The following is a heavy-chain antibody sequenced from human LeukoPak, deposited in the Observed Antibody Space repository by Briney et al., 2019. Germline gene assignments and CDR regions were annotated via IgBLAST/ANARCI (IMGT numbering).Heavy chain of an antibody. V-gene: IGHV3-11*01. CDR1: GFTFSDYY. Sequence: PGGSLRLSCAASGFTFSDYYMSWIRQAPGKGLEWVSYISSSDNTIYYADSVKGRFTISRDNAKNSLYLQMNSLRAEDTAVYYWGSGNTPRAGVEIGFDYGGQGTLAPVPS. CDR2: ISSSDNTI. D-gene: IGHD5-18*01. J-gene: IGHJ4*02. CDR3: GSGNTPRAGVEIGFDY.